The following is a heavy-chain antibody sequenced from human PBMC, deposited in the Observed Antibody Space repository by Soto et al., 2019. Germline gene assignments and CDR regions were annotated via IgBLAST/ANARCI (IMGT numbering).Heavy chain of an antibody. CDR2: IIGGGDFA. CDR3: AKGGYYYGLDV. J-gene: IGHJ6*02. CDR1: GFTFSSFA. V-gene: IGHV3-23*01. Sequence: GGSLRLSCAASGFTFSSFAMSWVRQSPGKGPEWVSAIIGGGDFAYYADSVKGRFTVSRDNSKNTLYLQMNSLRVEDTAIYYCAKGGYYYGLDVWGQGTTVTVSS.